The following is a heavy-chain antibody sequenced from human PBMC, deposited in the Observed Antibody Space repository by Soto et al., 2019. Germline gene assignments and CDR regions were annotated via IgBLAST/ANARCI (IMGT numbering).Heavy chain of an antibody. D-gene: IGHD2-15*01. Sequence: QVQLVQSGAEVKKPGSSVKVSCKASGGTFSSYSISWVRQAPGQGLEWMGRIIPIVGIANYAQKCQGRVTIIADKSTSTAYMELSSLRSEDTAVYYCARIGYCSGGSCDHIVNWGQGTLVTVPS. V-gene: IGHV1-69*02. CDR3: ARIGYCSGGSCDHIVN. CDR2: IIPIVGIA. J-gene: IGHJ4*02. CDR1: GGTFSSYS.